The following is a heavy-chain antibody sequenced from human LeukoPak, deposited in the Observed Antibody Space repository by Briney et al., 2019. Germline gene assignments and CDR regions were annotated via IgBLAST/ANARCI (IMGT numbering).Heavy chain of an antibody. V-gene: IGHV3-64D*09. J-gene: IGHJ4*02. Sequence: AGGSLRLPCSASGFTFSASAMHWVRQAPGKGLEYVSTIGSNGGDTYYADSVKGRFTISRDNSKNTVYLQMRSLRAEDTAIYYCVKDRADTGTSFLLGYWGQGTLVTVSS. CDR2: IGSNGGDT. D-gene: IGHD4-23*01. CDR3: VKDRADTGTSFLLGY. CDR1: GFTFSASA.